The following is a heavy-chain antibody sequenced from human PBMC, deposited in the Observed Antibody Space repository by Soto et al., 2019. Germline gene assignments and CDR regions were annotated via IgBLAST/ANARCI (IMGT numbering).Heavy chain of an antibody. D-gene: IGHD3-22*01. V-gene: IGHV3-72*01. CDR1: GFSFSDHY. CDR3: ARVLYGGYDWFDP. CDR2: TRNKANSYTT. Sequence: EVRLVESGGGLVQPGGSLRLSCAAFGFSFSDHYMDWVRQAPEKGLEWVGRTRNKANSYTTQYAASVKGRFTISRDDSKNSMYLQMNSLKTEDTAVYYCARVLYGGYDWFDPWGQGTLVTVSS. J-gene: IGHJ5*02.